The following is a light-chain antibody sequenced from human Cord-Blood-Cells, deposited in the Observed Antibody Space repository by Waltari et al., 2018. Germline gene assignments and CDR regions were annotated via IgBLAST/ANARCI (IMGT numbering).Light chain of an antibody. CDR2: DAS. CDR1: QSVSSY. J-gene: IGKJ4*01. Sequence: EIVLTQSPATLSLSPGERATLSCRASQSVSSYLAWYQQKPGQAPRLLIDDASNRATGIPARFSGSGSGTAFTLTSSSLEPEDFAVYYCQQRSNWPLTFGGGTKVEIK. V-gene: IGKV3-11*01. CDR3: QQRSNWPLT.